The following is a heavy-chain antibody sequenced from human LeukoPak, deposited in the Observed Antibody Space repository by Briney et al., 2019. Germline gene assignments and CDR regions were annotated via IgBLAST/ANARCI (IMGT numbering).Heavy chain of an antibody. D-gene: IGHD5-18*01. CDR3: ARSGGYSHGWPFDY. CDR2: IYPGDSDT. Sequence: GESLKISCKGFGYSFTSYWIGWVRQMPGKGMEWMGIIYPGDSDTRYSPSFQGQVTISADKSITIAYLQWRSLKASDTAMYYCARSGGYSHGWPFDYWGQGTLVTASS. J-gene: IGHJ4*02. V-gene: IGHV5-51*01. CDR1: GYSFTSYW.